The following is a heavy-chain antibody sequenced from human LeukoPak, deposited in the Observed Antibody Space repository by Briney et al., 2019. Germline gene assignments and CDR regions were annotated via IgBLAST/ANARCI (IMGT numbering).Heavy chain of an antibody. CDR3: AKGSTVVPAAYYFDY. Sequence: GGSLRLSCAASGFTFSSYGMHWVRQAPGKGLEWVALIRYDGSNKYYADSVKGRFTISTDNSKNTLYLQMNSMRAEDTAVDYCAKGSTVVPAAYYFDYWGQGTLVTVYS. CDR1: GFTFSSYG. J-gene: IGHJ4*02. V-gene: IGHV3-30*02. CDR2: IRYDGSNK. D-gene: IGHD2-2*01.